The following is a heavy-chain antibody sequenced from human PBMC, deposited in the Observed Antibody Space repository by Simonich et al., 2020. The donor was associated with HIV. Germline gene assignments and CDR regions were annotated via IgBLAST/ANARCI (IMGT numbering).Heavy chain of an antibody. CDR2: INTNTVNP. Sequence: QVQLVQSGSELKKPGASVKVSCKASGYSFTNYAIHWVQQAPGQGHDWMGWINTNTVNPTYAQAFTGRFVFSLDTSGSTAYLRISVLKAEDTAVYYCATGAPWGIDDWGQGTLVTVSS. V-gene: IGHV7-4-1*02. J-gene: IGHJ4*02. CDR3: ATGAPWGIDD. CDR1: GYSFTNYA. D-gene: IGHD7-27*01.